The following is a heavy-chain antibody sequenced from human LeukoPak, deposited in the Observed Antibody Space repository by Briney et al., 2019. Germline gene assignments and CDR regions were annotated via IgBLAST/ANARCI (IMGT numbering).Heavy chain of an antibody. CDR1: GGSISSYC. D-gene: IGHD4-17*01. V-gene: IGHV4-59*01. J-gene: IGHJ4*02. Sequence: PSETLSLTCTVSGGSISSYCWNWVRQPAGKGLEWIGYIYYSGSTNYNPSLKSRVTMSVDTSKSQFSLELSSVTAADTAVYYCTRETVTHYFDYWGQGTLVTVSS. CDR2: IYYSGST. CDR3: TRETVTHYFDY.